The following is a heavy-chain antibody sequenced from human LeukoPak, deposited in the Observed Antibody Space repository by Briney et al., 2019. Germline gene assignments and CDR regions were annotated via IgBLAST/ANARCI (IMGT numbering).Heavy chain of an antibody. D-gene: IGHD6-19*01. CDR3: ARAQWLAIDY. J-gene: IGHJ4*02. CDR1: GGSISSYY. CDR2: IYYSGST. Sequence: SETLSLTCTVSGGSISSYYWSWIRQPTGKGLEWIGYIYYSGSTNYNPSLKSRVTISVDTSKNQFSLKLSSVTAADTAVYYCARAQWLAIDYWGQGTLVTVSS. V-gene: IGHV4-59*01.